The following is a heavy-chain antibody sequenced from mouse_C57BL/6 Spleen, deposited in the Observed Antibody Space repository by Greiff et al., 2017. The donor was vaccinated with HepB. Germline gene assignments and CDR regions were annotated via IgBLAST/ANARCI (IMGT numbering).Heavy chain of an antibody. V-gene: IGHV1-52*01. Sequence: QVQLKESGAELVRPGSSVKLSCKASGYTFTSYWMHWVKQRPIQGLEWIGNIDPSDSETHYNQKFKDKATLTVDKSSSTAYMQLSSLTSEDSAVYYCARGGIYDGYYENFDVWGTGTTVTVSS. CDR2: IDPSDSET. D-gene: IGHD2-3*01. J-gene: IGHJ1*03. CDR1: GYTFTSYW. CDR3: ARGGIYDGYYENFDV.